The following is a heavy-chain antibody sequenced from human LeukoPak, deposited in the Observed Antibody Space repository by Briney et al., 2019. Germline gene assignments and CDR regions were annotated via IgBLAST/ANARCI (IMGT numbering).Heavy chain of an antibody. V-gene: IGHV1-2*02. CDR3: AREESIGRYQFLHDY. Sequence: GASVKVSCKASGYTFSGYYMHWVRQAPGQGLEWMGWINPKSGGTNEAQKFHDRVTMTRDTSIRTAYMEVSRLRSDDTAVYYCAREESIGRYQFLHDYWGQGTLVTVSS. D-gene: IGHD1-26*01. J-gene: IGHJ4*02. CDR2: INPKSGGT. CDR1: GYTFSGYY.